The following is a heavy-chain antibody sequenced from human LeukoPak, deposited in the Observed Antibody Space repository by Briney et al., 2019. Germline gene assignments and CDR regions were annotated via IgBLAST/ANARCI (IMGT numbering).Heavy chain of an antibody. D-gene: IGHD3-3*01. Sequence: SVKVSCKASGGTFSSYAISWVRQAPGQGLEWMGGIIPIFGTANYAQKFQGRVTITTDESTSTAYMELSSLRSEDTAVYYCASKLGAYDFWSGSYFDYRGQGTLVTVSS. J-gene: IGHJ4*02. CDR3: ASKLGAYDFWSGSYFDY. CDR2: IIPIFGTA. CDR1: GGTFSSYA. V-gene: IGHV1-69*05.